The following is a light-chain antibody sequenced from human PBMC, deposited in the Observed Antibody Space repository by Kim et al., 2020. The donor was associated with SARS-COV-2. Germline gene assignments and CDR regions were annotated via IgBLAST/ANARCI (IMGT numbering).Light chain of an antibody. CDR1: QGISSY. CDR3: QQLNTYPLT. Sequence: IQLTQSPSSLSASVGDRVTITCRASQGISSYLAWYQQKPGKAPKLLIYAASTLQSGVPSTFSGSGSGTDFTLTISSLQPEDFATYYCQQLNTYPLTFGGGTKLEI. CDR2: AAS. V-gene: IGKV1-9*01. J-gene: IGKJ4*01.